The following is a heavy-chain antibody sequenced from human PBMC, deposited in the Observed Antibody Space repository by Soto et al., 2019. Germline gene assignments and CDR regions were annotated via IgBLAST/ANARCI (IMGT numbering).Heavy chain of an antibody. CDR3: ARDRHQQSHYYYGMDV. CDR2: INPSGGST. D-gene: IGHD2-2*01. V-gene: IGHV1-46*01. CDR1: GYTFTSYY. J-gene: IGHJ6*02. Sequence: QVQLVQSGAEVKKPGASVKVSCKASGYTFTSYYMHWVRQAPGQGLEWMGIINPSGGSTSYAQKFQGRVTMTRDTSTSTVYMELSSLRSEDTAVYYCARDRHQQSHYYYGMDVWGQGTTVTVSS.